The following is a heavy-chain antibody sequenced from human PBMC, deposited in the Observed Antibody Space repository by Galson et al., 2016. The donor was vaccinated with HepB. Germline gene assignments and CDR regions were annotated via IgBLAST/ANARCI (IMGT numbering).Heavy chain of an antibody. CDR1: GFIFSDYD. V-gene: IGHV3-13*01. CDR2: IDSAGDT. D-gene: IGHD4/OR15-4a*01. CDR3: ARGKSLLTMPWNYGLDV. Sequence: SLRLSCAASGFIFSDYDMHWVRQVTGKSLEWVSAIDSAGDTFYPGSVKGRFTISRENAKNSLYLQMNSLRAGDTAVYYCARGKSLLTMPWNYGLDVWGKGTTVSVSS. J-gene: IGHJ6*04.